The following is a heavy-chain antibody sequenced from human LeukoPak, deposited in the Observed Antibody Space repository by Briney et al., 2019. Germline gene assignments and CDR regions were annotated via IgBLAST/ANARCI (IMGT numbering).Heavy chain of an antibody. CDR1: GDSVSSNSAA. Sequence: SQTLSLTCAISGDSVSSNSAAWNWIRQSPSRGLEWLGRTYYRSKWYNDYAVSVKSRITIKPDTSKNQFSLQLNSVTHEDTAVYYCASAQAQLGVAAFDIWGQGTMVTVSS. J-gene: IGHJ3*02. D-gene: IGHD7-27*01. CDR2: TYYRSKWYN. CDR3: ASAQAQLGVAAFDI. V-gene: IGHV6-1*01.